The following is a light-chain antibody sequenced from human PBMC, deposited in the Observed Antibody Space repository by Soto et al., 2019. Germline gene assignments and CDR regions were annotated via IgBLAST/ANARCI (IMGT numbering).Light chain of an antibody. CDR2: DVS. Sequence: QSVLTQPASVSGSTGQSIAISCTGTSSDVGGYSYVSWYQQQPGKAPKLVISDVSNRPSGVSDRFSGSKSGNTASLTISGLRTEDEADYYCASYTTSSTYVFGTGTKVTVL. CDR3: ASYTTSSTYV. J-gene: IGLJ1*01. CDR1: SSDVGGYSY. V-gene: IGLV2-14*01.